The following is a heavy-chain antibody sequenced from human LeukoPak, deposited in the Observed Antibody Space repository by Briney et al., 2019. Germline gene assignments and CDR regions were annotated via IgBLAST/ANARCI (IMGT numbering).Heavy chain of an antibody. CDR2: ISGTSGNT. J-gene: IGHJ4*02. Sequence: TGGSLRLSCAASGNYWMHWVRQAPGKGLEWVSSISGTSGNTYYADSVKGRFAISRDNSKDTLYLQMNSLRAEDTAIYYCAKFRADSSGWPFDYWGQGTLVTVSS. CDR3: AKFRADSSGWPFDY. CDR1: GNYW. V-gene: IGHV3-23*01. D-gene: IGHD6-19*01.